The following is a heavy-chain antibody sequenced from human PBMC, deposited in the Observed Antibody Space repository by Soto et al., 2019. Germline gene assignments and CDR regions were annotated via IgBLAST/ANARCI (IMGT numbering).Heavy chain of an antibody. Sequence: EVHLLESGGDSVQPGGSLRLSCAATGFTFNPYTMSWVRQSPGKGLEWVSSIIGSDGSTYYADSVKGRFTISRDNSKTTLYLEMNGLRVEDTAVYYCAKDMRPDGAWDFDYWGQGPLVTVSS. CDR2: IIGSDGST. V-gene: IGHV3-23*01. CDR3: AKDMRPDGAWDFDY. D-gene: IGHD4-17*01. CDR1: GFTFNPYT. J-gene: IGHJ4*02.